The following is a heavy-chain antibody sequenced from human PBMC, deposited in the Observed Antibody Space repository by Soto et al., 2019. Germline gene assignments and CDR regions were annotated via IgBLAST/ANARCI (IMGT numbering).Heavy chain of an antibody. CDR2: MNPNSGNT. J-gene: IGHJ6*02. Sequence: GASVKVSCKASGYTFTSYDINWVRQATGQGLEWMGWMNPNSGNTGYAQKLQGRVTMTRNTSISTAYMELSSLRSEDTAVYYCARGXIRQWIQLLYYYYGMDVWGQGTTVTVSS. D-gene: IGHD5-18*01. CDR1: GYTFTSYD. CDR3: ARGXIRQWIQLLYYYYGMDV. V-gene: IGHV1-8*01.